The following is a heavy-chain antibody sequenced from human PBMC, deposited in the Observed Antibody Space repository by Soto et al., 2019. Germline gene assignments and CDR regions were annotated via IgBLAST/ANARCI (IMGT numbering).Heavy chain of an antibody. CDR3: AKDPGNPSMLVVPAATGYFDY. J-gene: IGHJ4*02. CDR2: ISYDGSNK. Sequence: QVQLVESGGGVVQPGRSLRLSCAASGFTFSSYGMHWVRHAPGKGLEWVAVISYDGSNKYYADSVKGRFTISRDNSKNTLYLQMNSLRAEDTAVYYCAKDPGNPSMLVVPAATGYFDYWGQGTLVTVSS. V-gene: IGHV3-30*18. CDR1: GFTFSSYG. D-gene: IGHD2-2*01.